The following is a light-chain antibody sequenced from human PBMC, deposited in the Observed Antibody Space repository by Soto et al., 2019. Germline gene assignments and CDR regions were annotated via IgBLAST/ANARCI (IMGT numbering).Light chain of an antibody. CDR2: AAS. CDR1: QSVTSSD. Sequence: EIVLTQSPGTLSSSPGERVTLFCRASQSVTSSDLAWYQQRLGLPPRLLISAASRRAPGIPDRFSVSGSGTDFTLTISRLEPEDLAVYYCQPSDTTPRTFGQGTKVEIK. J-gene: IGKJ1*01. V-gene: IGKV3-20*01. CDR3: QPSDTTPRT.